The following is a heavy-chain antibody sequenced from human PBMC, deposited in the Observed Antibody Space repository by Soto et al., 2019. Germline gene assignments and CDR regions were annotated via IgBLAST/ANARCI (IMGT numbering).Heavy chain of an antibody. V-gene: IGHV1-69*01. Sequence: QVQLVQSGAEGKKPGSSVKVSCKASGGTFSRYAISWVRQAPGQGLEWMGGIIPLFGTANYAQKFQGRVTITADESTSTAYMELSSLRSEDTAVYYCARGVHIVGATAGVDWGQGTLVTVSS. J-gene: IGHJ4*02. D-gene: IGHD1-26*01. CDR3: ARGVHIVGATAGVD. CDR2: IIPLFGTA. CDR1: GGTFSRYA.